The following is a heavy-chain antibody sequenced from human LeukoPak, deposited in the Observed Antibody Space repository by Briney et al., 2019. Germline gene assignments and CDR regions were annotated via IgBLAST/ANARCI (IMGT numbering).Heavy chain of an antibody. D-gene: IGHD3-22*01. Sequence: ASVKVSCKASGGTFSSYAISWVRQAPGQGLEWMGGTIPIFGTAHYAQKFQGRVTITRDTSISTAYMELSGLRSEDTAVYYCARGDSSGYPPLGYWGQGTLVTVSS. CDR1: GGTFSSYA. V-gene: IGHV1-69*05. CDR3: ARGDSSGYPPLGY. J-gene: IGHJ4*02. CDR2: TIPIFGTA.